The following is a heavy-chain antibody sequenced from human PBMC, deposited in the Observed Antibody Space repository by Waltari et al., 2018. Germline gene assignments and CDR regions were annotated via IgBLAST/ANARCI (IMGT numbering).Heavy chain of an antibody. J-gene: IGHJ4*02. CDR3: ARDRGRGLYLDT. V-gene: IGHV4-4*02. D-gene: IGHD1-1*01. CDR2: VRGDGKT. Sequence: QLQLQESGPGLVKPSGTLSLICAVSGDSMGTSAYWSWVRQPPGKGLAGIGQVRGDGKTNYNPSFASRVTMSLDTSTYHFALKLTSATAADTALYYCARDRGRGLYLDTWGQGTLVTVSP. CDR1: GDSMGTSAY.